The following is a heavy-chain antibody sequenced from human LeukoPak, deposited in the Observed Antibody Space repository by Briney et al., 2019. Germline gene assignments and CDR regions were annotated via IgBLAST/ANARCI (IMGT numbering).Heavy chain of an antibody. Sequence: GGSLRLSCAASGFTFSSDAMSWVRQAPGKGLEWVSAISGSGGSTYYADSVKGRFTISRDNSKNTLYLQMNSLRAEDTAVYYCAKHPRITMVRGVIFPDYWGQGTLVIVSS. V-gene: IGHV3-23*01. CDR2: ISGSGGST. CDR3: AKHPRITMVRGVIFPDY. J-gene: IGHJ4*02. D-gene: IGHD3-10*01. CDR1: GFTFSSDA.